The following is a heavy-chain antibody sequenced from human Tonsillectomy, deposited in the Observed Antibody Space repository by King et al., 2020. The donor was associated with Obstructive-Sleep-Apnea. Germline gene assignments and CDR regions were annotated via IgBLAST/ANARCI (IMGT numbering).Heavy chain of an antibody. V-gene: IGHV4-59*01. D-gene: IGHD5-18*01. CDR2: IYYSGST. J-gene: IGHJ4*02. CDR3: ARARGSGPWPYRYSSPPDY. CDR1: GGSISSYY. Sequence: QLQESGPGLVKPSETLSLTCTVSGGSISSYYWSWIRQPPGKGLEWIGYIYYSGSTNYNPSLKSRVTISVDTSKNQFALKLSSVTAADTAVYYCARARGSGPWPYRYSSPPDYWGQGTLVTVSS.